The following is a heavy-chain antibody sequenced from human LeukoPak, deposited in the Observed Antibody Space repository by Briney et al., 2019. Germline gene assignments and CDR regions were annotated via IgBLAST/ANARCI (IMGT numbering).Heavy chain of an antibody. CDR2: ISYDGSNK. J-gene: IGHJ4*02. CDR1: GFTFSSYG. D-gene: IGHD4-17*01. CDR3: AKEDYGDFPSGFAY. V-gene: IGHV3-30*18. Sequence: SGGSLRLSCAASGFTFSSYGMHWVRQAPGKGLEGVAVISYDGSNKYYADSVKGRFTISRDNSKNTLYLQMNSLRAEDTAVYYCAKEDYGDFPSGFAYWGQGTLVTVSS.